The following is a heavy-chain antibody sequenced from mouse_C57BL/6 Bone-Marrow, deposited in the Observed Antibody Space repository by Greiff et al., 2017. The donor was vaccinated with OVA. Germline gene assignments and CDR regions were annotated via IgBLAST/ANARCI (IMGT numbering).Heavy chain of an antibody. Sequence: EVKLVESGPGMVKPSQSLSLTCTVTGYSITSGYDWHWIRHFPGNKLEWMGYISYSGSTNYNPSLKSRISITHDTSKNHFFLKLNSVTTEDTATYYCARGAVSPWFAYWGQGTLVTVSA. CDR2: ISYSGST. V-gene: IGHV3-1*01. J-gene: IGHJ3*01. CDR1: GYSITSGYD. D-gene: IGHD6-1*01. CDR3: ARGAVSPWFAY.